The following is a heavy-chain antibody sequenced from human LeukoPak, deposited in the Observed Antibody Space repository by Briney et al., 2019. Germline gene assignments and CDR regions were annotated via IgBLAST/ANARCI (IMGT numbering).Heavy chain of an antibody. CDR2: ISGSGGST. D-gene: IGHD6-13*01. CDR3: AKGGGIAAAGTNYYYYYYMDV. V-gene: IGHV3-23*01. CDR1: GVTFSSYG. Sequence: PGGSLRLSCAASGVTFSSYGMSWVRQAPGKGLEWVSAISGSGGSTYYADSVKGRFTISRDNSKNTLYLQMNSLRAEDTAVYYCAKGGGIAAAGTNYYYYYYMDVWGKGTTVTISS. J-gene: IGHJ6*03.